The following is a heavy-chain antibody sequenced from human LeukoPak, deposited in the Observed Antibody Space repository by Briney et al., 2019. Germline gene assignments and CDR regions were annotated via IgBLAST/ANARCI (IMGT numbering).Heavy chain of an antibody. Sequence: PSETLSLTCAVYGGSFSGYYWSWIRQPPGKGLEWIGEINHSGSTNYNPSLKSRVTISVDTSKNQFSLKLSSVTAADTAVYYCASLTGTTPDYWGQGTLVTVSS. CDR2: INHSGST. CDR1: GGSFSGYY. J-gene: IGHJ4*02. CDR3: ASLTGTTPDY. V-gene: IGHV4-34*01. D-gene: IGHD1-20*01.